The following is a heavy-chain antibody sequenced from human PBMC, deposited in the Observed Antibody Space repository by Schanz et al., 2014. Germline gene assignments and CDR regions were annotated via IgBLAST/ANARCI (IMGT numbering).Heavy chain of an antibody. V-gene: IGHV1-18*04. Sequence: QVQLVQSGSELKKPGASVKVSCKASGYTFTSNGITWVRQAPGQGLEWMGWINTYNGDTAYAQNMQGRVSMTTETAASTAYYCARAGYCRDSGCYSLGIEYWGQGTLVTVSS. D-gene: IGHD2-15*01. CDR1: GYTFTSNG. J-gene: IGHJ4*02. CDR2: INTYNGDT. CDR3: GIEY.